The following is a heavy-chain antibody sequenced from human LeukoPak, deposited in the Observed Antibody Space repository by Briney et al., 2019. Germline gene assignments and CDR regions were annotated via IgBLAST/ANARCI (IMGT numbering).Heavy chain of an antibody. V-gene: IGHV1-2*02. J-gene: IGHJ4*02. CDR3: ARDRPLDADDYYGFYYFDY. CDR2: INPNSGGT. Sequence: ASVTVSCKASGYTFTGYYMHWVRQAPGQGLEWMGWINPNSGGTNHAQKFQGRVTMTRDTSISTAYMELSRLRSDDTAVYYCARDRPLDADDYYGFYYFDYWGQGTLVTVSS. CDR1: GYTFTGYY. D-gene: IGHD3-10*01.